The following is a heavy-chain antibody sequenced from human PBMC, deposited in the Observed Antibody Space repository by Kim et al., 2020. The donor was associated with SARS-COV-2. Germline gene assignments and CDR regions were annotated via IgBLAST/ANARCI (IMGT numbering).Heavy chain of an antibody. CDR3: ARGVEDIGVGVVAVGDYY. V-gene: IGHV4-34*01. Sequence: SETLSLTCAVYGGSFSGYYWSWIRQPPGKGLEWIGEINHSGSTNYNPSLKSRVTISVDTSKNQFSLKLSSVTAADTAVYYCARGVEDIGVGVVAVGDYY. D-gene: IGHD2-15*01. CDR1: GGSFSGYY. J-gene: IGHJ6*01. CDR2: INHSGST.